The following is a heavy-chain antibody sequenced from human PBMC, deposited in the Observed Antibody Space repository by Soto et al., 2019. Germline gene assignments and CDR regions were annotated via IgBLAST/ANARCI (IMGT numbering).Heavy chain of an antibody. CDR3: ARGDPISTGMDV. D-gene: IGHD3-16*01. J-gene: IGHJ6*02. Sequence: GGSLRLSCAASGFTFSNYAMSWVRQAPGKGLEWVSAISASGGTTYYADSVKGRFTISRDNSKNTLYLQMNSLRAEDTAVYYCARGDPISTGMDVWGQGTTVTVSS. CDR2: ISASGGTT. CDR1: GFTFSNYA. V-gene: IGHV3-23*01.